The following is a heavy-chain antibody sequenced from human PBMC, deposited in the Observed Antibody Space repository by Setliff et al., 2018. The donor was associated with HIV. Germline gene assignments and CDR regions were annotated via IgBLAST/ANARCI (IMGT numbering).Heavy chain of an antibody. Sequence: SETLSLTCTVSGSSIYSRGFFWGWVRQPPGKGLEWIGSISYRGENHYNPSFMSRVAISADTSKNQYSLNLRSVTASDTAVYYCARDSGWWQIDYWGQGTLVTVSS. V-gene: IGHV4-39*02. J-gene: IGHJ4*02. D-gene: IGHD6-19*01. CDR3: ARDSGWWQIDY. CDR1: GSSIYSRGFF. CDR2: ISYRGEN.